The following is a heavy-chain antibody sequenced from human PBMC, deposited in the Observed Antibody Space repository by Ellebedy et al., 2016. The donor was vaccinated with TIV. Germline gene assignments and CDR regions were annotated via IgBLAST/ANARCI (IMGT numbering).Heavy chain of an antibody. V-gene: IGHV1-3*01. Sequence: AASVKVSCKASGYTFTNYALHWVRQAPGQGLEWMGWINAGNGNTKYSQKFQGRVTITRETSASTVYMELSSLRSEDTAMYYCARDSGRNEGWFDPWGQGTLVTVSS. CDR2: INAGNGNT. CDR3: ARDSGRNEGWFDP. CDR1: GYTFTNYA. D-gene: IGHD1-26*01. J-gene: IGHJ5*02.